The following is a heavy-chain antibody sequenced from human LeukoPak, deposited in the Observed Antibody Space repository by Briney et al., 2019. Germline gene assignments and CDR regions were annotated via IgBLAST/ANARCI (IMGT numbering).Heavy chain of an antibody. CDR1: GYTFSSYG. J-gene: IGHJ4*02. V-gene: IGHV1-18*01. CDR3: ARDQVYGDYDY. D-gene: IGHD4-17*01. Sequence: ASVKVSCKASGYTFSSYGISWVRQAPGQGLEWMGWISAYNGDTNYAQKLQGRVTITIETSTTTAYMELRSLRSDDTALYYCARDQVYGDYDYWGQGTLVTVSS. CDR2: ISAYNGDT.